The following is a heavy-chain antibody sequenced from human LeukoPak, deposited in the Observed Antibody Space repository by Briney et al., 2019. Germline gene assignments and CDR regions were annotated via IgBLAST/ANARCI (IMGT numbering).Heavy chain of an antibody. CDR2: INPNSGDT. V-gene: IGHV1-2*06. D-gene: IGHD3-3*01. J-gene: IGHJ4*02. CDR1: GYTFTGYY. Sequence: GASVKVSCKASGYTFTGYYMHWVRQAPGQGLEWMGRINPNSGDTNYAQKFQGRVTMARDTSISTAYMELSRLRSDDTAIYYCVRGDFWGIDYWGQGTLVTVSS. CDR3: VRGDFWGIDY.